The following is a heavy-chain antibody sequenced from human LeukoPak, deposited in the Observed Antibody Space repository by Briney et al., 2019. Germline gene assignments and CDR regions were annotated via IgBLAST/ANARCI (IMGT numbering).Heavy chain of an antibody. D-gene: IGHD4-17*01. CDR2: IRYDGSNE. CDR1: GFTFSNYG. CDR3: TKVGDYGDYYYYYMDV. Sequence: GGSLRLSCEASGFTFSNYGMHWVRQAPGKGLEWVAFIRYDGSNEDYADSVRGRFTISRDNSKNTVYLQMNSLRTDDTAVYYCTKVGDYGDYYYYYMDVWGKGTTVTISS. V-gene: IGHV3-30*02. J-gene: IGHJ6*03.